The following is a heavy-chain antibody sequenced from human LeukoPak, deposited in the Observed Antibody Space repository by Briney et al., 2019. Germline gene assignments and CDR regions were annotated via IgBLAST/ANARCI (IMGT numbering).Heavy chain of an antibody. CDR1: GGSISSSSYY. J-gene: IGHJ3*02. D-gene: IGHD3-16*02. Sequence: PSETLSLTCTVSGGSISSSSYYWGWIRQPPGKGLEWIGSIYYSGSTYYNPSLKSRVTISVDTSKNQFSLKLSSVTAADTAVYYCARDQVYDYVWGSYHMAFDIWGQGTMVTVSS. CDR3: ARDQVYDYVWGSYHMAFDI. V-gene: IGHV4-39*07. CDR2: IYYSGST.